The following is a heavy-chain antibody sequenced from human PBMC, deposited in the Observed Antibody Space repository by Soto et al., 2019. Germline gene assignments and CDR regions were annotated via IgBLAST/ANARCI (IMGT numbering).Heavy chain of an antibody. D-gene: IGHD6-19*01. J-gene: IGHJ4*02. CDR1: GDSISNYY. CDR3: ARLNGVAVADY. Sequence: QVQLQESGPRLVKPSETLSLICTVSGDSISNYYWSWIRQPPGRGLEWIGYISYSGSTNYNPSLKSRVTISADTYKNQFSLKVTSVTAADSAVYFCARLNGVAVADYWGQGTLVTVSS. V-gene: IGHV4-59*01. CDR2: ISYSGST.